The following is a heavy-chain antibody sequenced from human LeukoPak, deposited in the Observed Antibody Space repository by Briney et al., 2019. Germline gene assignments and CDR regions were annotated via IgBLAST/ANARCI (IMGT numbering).Heavy chain of an antibody. D-gene: IGHD3-22*01. CDR3: VHTPSPHYDSSYDY. CDR2: ISGSGGST. Sequence: GGSLRLSCAASGFTVSSIYMSWVRQAPGKGLEWVSAISGSGGSTYYADSVKGRFTISRDNSKNTLYLQMNSLRAEDTAVYYCVHTPSPHYDSSYDYWGQGTLVTVSS. CDR1: GFTVSSIY. J-gene: IGHJ4*02. V-gene: IGHV3-23*01.